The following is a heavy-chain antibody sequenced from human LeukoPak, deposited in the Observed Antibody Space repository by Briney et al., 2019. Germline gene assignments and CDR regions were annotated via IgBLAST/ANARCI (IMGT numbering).Heavy chain of an antibody. CDR3: ASSPYGDYRFDY. V-gene: IGHV3-7*01. J-gene: IGHJ4*02. Sequence: GGSLRLSCAASGFTFSSDWMIWVRQAPGKGLEWVANIKPDEGEKYYVDSVKGRFTVSRDNAKNSLYLQMNSLRAEDTAVYYCASSPYGDYRFDYWGQGTLVTVSS. CDR1: GFTFSSDW. D-gene: IGHD4-17*01. CDR2: IKPDEGEK.